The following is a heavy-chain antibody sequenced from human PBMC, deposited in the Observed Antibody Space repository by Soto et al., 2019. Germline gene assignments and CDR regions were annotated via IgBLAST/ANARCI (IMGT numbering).Heavy chain of an antibody. CDR1: GFTFSSYA. V-gene: IGHV3-23*01. CDR2: ISGSGGNT. Sequence: GGSLRLSCAASGFTFSSYAMSWVRQAPGKGLEWVSVISGSGGNTYYADSVKGRFTISRDNSKNTLYMQMNSLRAEDTAVYYCAKDTKGYSSSPVQHWGQGTLVTVSS. CDR3: AKDTKGYSSSPVQH. J-gene: IGHJ1*01. D-gene: IGHD6-13*01.